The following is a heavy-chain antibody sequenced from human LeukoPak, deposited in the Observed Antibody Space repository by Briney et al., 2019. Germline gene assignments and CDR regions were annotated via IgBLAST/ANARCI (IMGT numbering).Heavy chain of an antibody. CDR3: AKGPRDGYNPFDY. CDR1: GFTFSSYS. Sequence: GGSLRLSCAASGFTFSSYSMNWVRQAPGKGLEWVSSISSSSSYIYYADSVKGRFTISRDNSKNSLYLQMNSLRAEDTALYYCAKGPRDGYNPFDYWGQGTLVTVSS. V-gene: IGHV3-21*04. D-gene: IGHD5-24*01. CDR2: ISSSSSYI. J-gene: IGHJ4*02.